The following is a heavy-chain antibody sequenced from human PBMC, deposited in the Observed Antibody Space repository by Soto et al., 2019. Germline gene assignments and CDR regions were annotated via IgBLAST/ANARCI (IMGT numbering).Heavy chain of an antibody. J-gene: IGHJ4*02. CDR3: AKGYGIFGVMGY. CDR2: ISGSGGST. V-gene: IGHV3-23*01. Sequence: EVQLLESGGGLVQPGGSLRLSCAASGFTFSSYAMSWVRQAPGKGLEWVSAISGSGGSTYYADSVKGRFTISRDNSKNTLYLQMNSLRAEDPAVYYCAKGYGIFGVMGYWGQGTLVTVSS. D-gene: IGHD3-3*01. CDR1: GFTFSSYA.